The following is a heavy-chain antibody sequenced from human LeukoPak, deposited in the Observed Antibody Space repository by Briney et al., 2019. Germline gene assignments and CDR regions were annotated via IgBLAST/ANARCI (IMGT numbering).Heavy chain of an antibody. V-gene: IGHV3-66*01. CDR3: AVAYSSGWYSAFDY. Sequence: GGSLRLSCAASGLTVGSNYMSWVRQAPGKGLEWVSVIYSGGSTYYADSVKGRFTISRDNSKNTLYLQMNSLRAEDTAVYYCAVAYSSGWYSAFDYWGQGTLVTVSS. D-gene: IGHD6-19*01. CDR1: GLTVGSNY. CDR2: IYSGGST. J-gene: IGHJ4*02.